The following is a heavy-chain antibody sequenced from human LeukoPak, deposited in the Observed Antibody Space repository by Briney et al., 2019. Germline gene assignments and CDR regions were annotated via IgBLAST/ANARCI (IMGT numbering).Heavy chain of an antibody. Sequence: GGSLRLSCAASGFTFSSYWMSWVRQAPGKGLEWVANIKQDGSEKYYVDPVKGRFTISRDNAKNSLYLQMNSLRAEDTAVYYCARDHRTLWFGELLKPLDYWGQGTLVTVSS. CDR2: IKQDGSEK. CDR1: GFTFSSYW. D-gene: IGHD3-10*01. CDR3: ARDHRTLWFGELLKPLDY. V-gene: IGHV3-7*01. J-gene: IGHJ4*02.